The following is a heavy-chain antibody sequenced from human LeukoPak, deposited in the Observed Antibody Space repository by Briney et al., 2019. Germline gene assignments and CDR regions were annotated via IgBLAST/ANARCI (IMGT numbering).Heavy chain of an antibody. D-gene: IGHD1-26*01. CDR2: IYPSDSDT. CDR3: ARPLQGIVGATGFDY. V-gene: IGHV5-51*01. J-gene: IGHJ4*02. CDR1: EYSFATYW. Sequence: GESLKISCQGSEYSFATYWIAWLRQMPGEGLEWMGIIYPSDSDTRYSPSFQGQVTVSADKSIKTAYLQWSSLKASDTAMYYCARPLQGIVGATGFDYWGQGTLVTVSS.